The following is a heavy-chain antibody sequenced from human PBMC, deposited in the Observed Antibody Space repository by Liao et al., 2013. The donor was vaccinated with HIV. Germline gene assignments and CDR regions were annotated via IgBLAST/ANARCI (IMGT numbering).Heavy chain of an antibody. Sequence: QVQLQESGPGLVKPSQTLSLTCTVSGGSISSGSYYWSWIRQPAGKGLEWIGHIYINPSGSTNYNPSPKSRVTMSMDTSSNHFSLKLSSATSADTAVYYCATGGNFXDRSGYYYGSPLTFDSWGQGILVSVSP. J-gene: IGHJ4*02. CDR2: INPSGST. V-gene: IGHV4-61*02. D-gene: IGHD3-22*01. CDR3: ATGGNFXDRSGYYYGSPLTFDS. CDR1: GGSISSGSYY.